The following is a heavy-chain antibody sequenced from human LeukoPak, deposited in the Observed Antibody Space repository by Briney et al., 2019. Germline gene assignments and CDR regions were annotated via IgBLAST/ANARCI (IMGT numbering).Heavy chain of an antibody. CDR1: EFTFSSYA. D-gene: IGHD5-12*01. V-gene: IGHV3-23*01. J-gene: IGHJ4*02. CDR2: ISGSAGCT. CDR3: AKGAGYSGHDLSSYFDY. Sequence: GGSLRLSCAASEFTFSSYAMSWVRQAPGKGLEWVSAISGSAGCTYYADSVKGRFTISRDNSKNTLYLLMHSLRAEDTAVYYCAKGAGYSGHDLSSYFDYWGQGILVTVSS.